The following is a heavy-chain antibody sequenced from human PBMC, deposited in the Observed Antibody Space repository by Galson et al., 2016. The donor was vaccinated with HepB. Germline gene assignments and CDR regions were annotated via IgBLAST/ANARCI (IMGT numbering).Heavy chain of an antibody. CDR1: DGSFSGCY. J-gene: IGHJ6*02. D-gene: IGHD2-2*01. CDR3: ARGLKRPYCTSASCYLRAMDV. Sequence: SETLSLTCVVHDGSFSGCYWTWIRQPPGKGLEWIGEVNHGAGTKYSPSLQSRVTISSDTSKNHFPLNLTSVTAADTAVYFCARGLKRPYCTSASCYLRAMDVWGQGTTVTVSS. V-gene: IGHV4-34*01. CDR2: VNHGAGT.